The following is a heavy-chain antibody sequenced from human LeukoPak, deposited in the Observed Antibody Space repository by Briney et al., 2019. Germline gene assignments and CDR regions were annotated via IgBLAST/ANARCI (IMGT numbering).Heavy chain of an antibody. Sequence: SETLSLTCAVSGGSISSGGYSWSWIRQPPGKGLEWIAYIYHSGSIYYNPSLKSRVTISVDRSKNQFSLKLSSVTAADTAVYYCARVIGGVLAFDIWGQGTMVTVSS. CDR3: ARVIGGVLAFDI. CDR2: IYHSGSI. CDR1: GGSISSGGYS. J-gene: IGHJ3*02. D-gene: IGHD3-16*01. V-gene: IGHV4-30-2*01.